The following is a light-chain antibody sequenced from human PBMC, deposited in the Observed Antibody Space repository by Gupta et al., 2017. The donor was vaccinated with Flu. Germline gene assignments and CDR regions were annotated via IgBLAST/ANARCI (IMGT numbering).Light chain of an antibody. V-gene: IGLV3-1*01. J-gene: IGLJ1*01. CDR2: QDT. Sequence: SHELTQTPSVSVSPGQTASITCSGDKLGNKYTSWYQQKPGQSPVLVIYQDTKRPSGIPERFSGSNSGDMATLTISGTQAMDAADYYCQAWDSSAYVFGTGTKVTVL. CDR3: QAWDSSAYV. CDR1: KLGNKY.